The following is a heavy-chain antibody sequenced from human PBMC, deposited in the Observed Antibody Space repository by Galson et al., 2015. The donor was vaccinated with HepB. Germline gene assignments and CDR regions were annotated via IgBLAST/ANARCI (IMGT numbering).Heavy chain of an antibody. Sequence: SLRLSCAASGFTFSSYAMSWVRQAPGKGLEWVSAISGSGGSTYYADSVKGRFTISRDNSKNTLYLQMNSLRAEDTAVYYCAKGHEIVVVPAGIGYWGQGTLVTVSS. V-gene: IGHV3-23*01. D-gene: IGHD3-22*01. CDR2: ISGSGGST. CDR1: GFTFSSYA. J-gene: IGHJ4*02. CDR3: AKGHEIVVVPAGIGY.